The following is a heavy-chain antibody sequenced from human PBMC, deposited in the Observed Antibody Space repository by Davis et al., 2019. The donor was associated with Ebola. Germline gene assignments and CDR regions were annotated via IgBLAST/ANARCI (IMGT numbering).Heavy chain of an antibody. V-gene: IGHV4-39*02. D-gene: IGHD3-9*01. J-gene: IGHJ4*02. CDR1: GDSIYTTNYY. CDR2: IYSSGRT. CDR3: ARHGLNGFLYHFDN. Sequence: SETLSLTCSVSGDSIYTTNYYWGWIRQPPGKGLEWIGSIYSSGRTYYNPSLKSRVTIFMDTPKNHFSLKLTSVAAADTAVYYCARHGLNGFLYHFDNLGQGTLVTVSS.